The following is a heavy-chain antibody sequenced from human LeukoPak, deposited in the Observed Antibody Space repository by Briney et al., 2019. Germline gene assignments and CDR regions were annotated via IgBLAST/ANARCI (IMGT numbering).Heavy chain of an antibody. Sequence: ETLSLTCTVSGYSISSGYYWGWIRQPPGKGLEWVSVISGSGVSTYYADSVKGRFTISRDNSKNTLYLQMNSLRAEDTAVYYCAKDLRIAAAGLDSWGQGTLVTVSS. CDR2: ISGSGVST. D-gene: IGHD6-13*01. V-gene: IGHV3-23*01. J-gene: IGHJ4*02. CDR3: AKDLRIAAAGLDS. CDR1: GYSISSGYY.